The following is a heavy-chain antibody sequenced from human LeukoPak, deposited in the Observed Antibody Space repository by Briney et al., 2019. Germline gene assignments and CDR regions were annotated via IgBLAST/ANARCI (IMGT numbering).Heavy chain of an antibody. D-gene: IGHD2-21*02. CDR1: GGSFSGYY. J-gene: IGHJ4*02. CDR2: INHSGST. Sequence: SETLSLTCAVYGGSFSGYYWSWIRQPPGKGLEWIGEINHSGSTNYNPSLKSRVTISVDTSKNQFSLKLSSVTAADTAVYYCARGWWGDWIDYWGQGTLVTVSS. V-gene: IGHV4-34*01. CDR3: ARGWWGDWIDY.